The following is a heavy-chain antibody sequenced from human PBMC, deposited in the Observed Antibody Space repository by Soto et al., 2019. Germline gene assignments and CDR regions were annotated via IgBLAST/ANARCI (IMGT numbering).Heavy chain of an antibody. J-gene: IGHJ6*02. V-gene: IGHV4-59*01. CDR2: IHYSGST. CDR3: ASSAGHPGDFFYYNGMDV. D-gene: IGHD3-10*01. Sequence: SETLSLTCTVSGGSISGSYWSWIRQTPGKVLEWVGYIHYSGSTNYNPSLKSRVTMSVDSAKNQFSLQLSSVTAADTAVYFCASSAGHPGDFFYYNGMDVWGQGTTVTVSS. CDR1: GGSISGSY.